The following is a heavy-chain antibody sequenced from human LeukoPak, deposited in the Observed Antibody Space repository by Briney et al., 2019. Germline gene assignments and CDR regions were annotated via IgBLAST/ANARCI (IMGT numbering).Heavy chain of an antibody. CDR3: ARFVSGRWRPFDY. CDR1: GGSISSRGYY. V-gene: IGHV4-39*07. Sequence: PSETLSLTCTVSGGSISSRGYYWSWIRQPPGKGLEWIGEINHSGSTNYNPSLKSRVTISVDTSKNQFSLKLSSVTAADTAVYYCARFVSGRWRPFDYWGQGTLVTVSS. J-gene: IGHJ4*02. CDR2: INHSGST. D-gene: IGHD5-24*01.